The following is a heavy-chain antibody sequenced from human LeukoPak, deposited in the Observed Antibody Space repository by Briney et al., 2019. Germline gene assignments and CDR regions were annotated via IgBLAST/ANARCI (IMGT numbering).Heavy chain of an antibody. CDR2: ISYDGSNK. CDR3: AKGDPYYGMDV. J-gene: IGHJ6*04. Sequence: PGRSLRLSCAASGFTFSSYAMHWVRQAPGKGLEWVAVISYDGSNKYYADSVKGRFTISRDNSKNTLYLQMNSLRAEDTAVYYCAKGDPYYGMDVWGKGTTVTVSS. CDR1: GFTFSSYA. V-gene: IGHV3-30-3*01.